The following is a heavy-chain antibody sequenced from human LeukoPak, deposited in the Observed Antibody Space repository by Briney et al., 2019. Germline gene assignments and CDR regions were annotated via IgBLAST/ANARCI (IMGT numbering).Heavy chain of an antibody. J-gene: IGHJ4*02. CDR1: GVSISSSSYY. Sequence: SETLSLTCTVSGVSISSSSYYWGWIRQPPGKGLEWIGSIYYSGSTYYNPSLKSRVTISVDTSKNQFSLKLSSVTAADTAVYYCARHALNTYYDFWSGYYKVCYFDYWGQGTLVTVSS. D-gene: IGHD3-3*01. CDR2: IYYSGST. V-gene: IGHV4-39*01. CDR3: ARHALNTYYDFWSGYYKVCYFDY.